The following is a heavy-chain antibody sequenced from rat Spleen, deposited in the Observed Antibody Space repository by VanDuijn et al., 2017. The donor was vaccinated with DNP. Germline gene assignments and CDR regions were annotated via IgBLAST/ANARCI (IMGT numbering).Heavy chain of an antibody. CDR2: ITNTGDST. V-gene: IGHV5-29*01. CDR1: GFTFSNYG. D-gene: IGHD1-3*01. Sequence: EVQLVESGGGLVQPGRSLKLSCAASGFTFSNYGMAWVRQAPTKGLEWVASITNTGDSTYYSDSVKGRFSLSRDNAKSTLYLQMDSLRSEDAATYYCARRRSFYWYFDFWGPGTVVTVSS. J-gene: IGHJ1*01. CDR3: ARRRSFYWYFDF.